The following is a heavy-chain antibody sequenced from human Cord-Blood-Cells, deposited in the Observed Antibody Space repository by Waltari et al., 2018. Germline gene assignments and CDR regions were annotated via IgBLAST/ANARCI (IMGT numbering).Heavy chain of an antibody. D-gene: IGHD2-2*01. J-gene: IGHJ4*02. Sequence: QVQPVQSGAEVKKPGASVKVSCKVSGYTLTELSMHWLRQATGKGLEWMGGFEPEDGERIYAQKFQGRVTMTEDTSTDTAYMELSSLRSEDTAVYYCATGPYCSSTSCYYFDYWGQGTLVTVSS. CDR2: FEPEDGER. CDR3: ATGPYCSSTSCYYFDY. V-gene: IGHV1-24*01. CDR1: GYTLTELS.